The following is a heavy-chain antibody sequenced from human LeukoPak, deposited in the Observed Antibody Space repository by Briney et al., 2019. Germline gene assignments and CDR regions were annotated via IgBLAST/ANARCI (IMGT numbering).Heavy chain of an antibody. Sequence: GGSLRLSCAASGFTFSSYWMYWVRQAPGKGLEWVSFIYSGVGPHYSDSVKGRFTISRDDSKNTLYLQMNSLRAEDTAVYYCARRAGAYSHPYDYWGQGTLVTVSS. CDR1: GFTFSSYW. D-gene: IGHD4/OR15-4a*01. J-gene: IGHJ4*02. CDR2: IYSGVGP. V-gene: IGHV3-53*01. CDR3: ARRAGAYSHPYDY.